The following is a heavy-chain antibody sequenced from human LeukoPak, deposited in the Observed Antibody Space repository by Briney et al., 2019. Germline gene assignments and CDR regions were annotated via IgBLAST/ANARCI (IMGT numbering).Heavy chain of an antibody. D-gene: IGHD5-18*01. CDR2: KYYSGST. CDR3: ARGRSYGFDFDS. Sequence: SETLSLTCDVSGVSINTCCYYWTWIRQPPVKGLEWIGYKYYSGSTRYNSSLRSRLTISLDSSKNQFSLRLTSVTAADTAVYYCARGRSYGFDFDSWGPGTLVIVCS. J-gene: IGHJ4*02. V-gene: IGHV4-61*01. CDR1: GVSINTCCYY.